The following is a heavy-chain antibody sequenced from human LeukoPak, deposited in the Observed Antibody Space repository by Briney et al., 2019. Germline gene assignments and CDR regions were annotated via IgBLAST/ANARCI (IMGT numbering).Heavy chain of an antibody. D-gene: IGHD3-16*01. CDR3: ARVKDPGGYYYYYYMDV. V-gene: IGHV4-4*07. J-gene: IGHJ6*03. CDR2: MYTSGST. CDR1: GGSISSYS. Sequence: SETLSLTCTVSGGSISSYSWSWIRQPAVKGLEWIGRMYTSGSTKYNPSLKSRVTMSVDTSKNQFSLKLSSVTAADTAVYYCARVKDPGGYYYYYYMDVWGKGTTVTVS.